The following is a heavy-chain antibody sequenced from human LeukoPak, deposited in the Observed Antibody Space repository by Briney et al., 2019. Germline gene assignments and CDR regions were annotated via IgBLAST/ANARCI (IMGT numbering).Heavy chain of an antibody. J-gene: IGHJ4*02. CDR2: IIPIFGTA. CDR1: GGTFSSYA. Sequence: GXSVKVSCKASGGTFSSYAISWVRQAPGQGLEWMGGIIPIFGTANYAQKFQGRVTITADESTSTAYMELSSLRSEDTAVYYCARAREKYYYDSSGYFDYWGQGTLVTVSS. V-gene: IGHV1-69*13. D-gene: IGHD3-22*01. CDR3: ARAREKYYYDSSGYFDY.